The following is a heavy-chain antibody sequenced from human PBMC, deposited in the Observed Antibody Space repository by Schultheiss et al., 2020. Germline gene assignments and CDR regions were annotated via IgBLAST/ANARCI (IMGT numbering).Heavy chain of an antibody. CDR1: KFNFNSHG. CDR2: ISDDGSDK. V-gene: IGHV3-30*18. CDR3: AKCCSGATFCYFIDH. J-gene: IGHJ4*02. Sequence: GGSLRLSCAASKFNFNSHGMHWVRQAPGKGLEWLAIISDDGSDKNYADSVKGRFTISIDNSKNTLYLQMNSLTVEDTAVYFCAKCCSGATFCYFIDHWGQRTLVTVSS. D-gene: IGHD2/OR15-2a*01.